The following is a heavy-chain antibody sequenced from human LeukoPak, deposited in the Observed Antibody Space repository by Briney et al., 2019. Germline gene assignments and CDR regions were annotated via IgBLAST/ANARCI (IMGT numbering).Heavy chain of an antibody. CDR1: GFTFSSYG. CDR2: ISSSSYI. V-gene: IGHV3-21*01. J-gene: IGHJ4*02. Sequence: GRSLRLSCAASGFTFSSYGMHWVRQAPGKGLEWVSSISSSSYIYYADSVKGRFTISRDNAKNSLYLQMNSLRAEDTAVYYCARDPSGDTRYAFDYWGQGTLVTVSS. CDR3: ARDPSGDTRYAFDY. D-gene: IGHD2-21*01.